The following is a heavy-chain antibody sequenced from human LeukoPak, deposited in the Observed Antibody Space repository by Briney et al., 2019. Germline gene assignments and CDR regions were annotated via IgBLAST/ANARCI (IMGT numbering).Heavy chain of an antibody. CDR2: MNPESGNT. Sequence: GASVKVSCKSCGYTFFDFDINWVRQATGQGPEWMGWMNPESGNTGYAQKFQGRVTMTRDSSKSTAYMELISLRFEDTAVYYCTRAIRHQLLSDYWGQGTLDTVSS. D-gene: IGHD2-2*01. J-gene: IGHJ4*02. CDR1: GYTFFDFD. V-gene: IGHV1-8*01. CDR3: TRAIRHQLLSDY.